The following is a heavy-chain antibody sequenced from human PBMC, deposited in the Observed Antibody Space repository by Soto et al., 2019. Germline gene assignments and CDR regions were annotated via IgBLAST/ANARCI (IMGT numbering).Heavy chain of an antibody. CDR3: VSPYNFYFMDV. CDR2: VSHRGST. J-gene: IGHJ6*03. V-gene: IGHV4-39*02. CDR1: SGSISSSSFY. D-gene: IGHD3-16*01. Sequence: QLQLQESGPGLVKPSETLSLTCTVSSGSISSSSFYWGWVRQPPGKGLEWIGSVSHRGSTYYNPSLTSRVTISVDTSKNHFSLKLNSVTAADTAVYYCVSPYNFYFMDVWGKGTPVTVSS.